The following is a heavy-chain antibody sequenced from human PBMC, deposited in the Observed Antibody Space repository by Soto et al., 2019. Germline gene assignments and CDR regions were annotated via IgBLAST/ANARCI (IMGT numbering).Heavy chain of an antibody. D-gene: IGHD6-13*01. CDR1: GGSISSNY. CDR3: ARYRREAVAGYTLDN. CDR2: VYNSGST. Sequence: SETLSLTCTVSGGSISSNYWTWIRQPPGKGLEWIGYVYNSGSTNYNPSLKSRVTISEDTSKSQFSLKVNSMTAADTAVYYCARYRREAVAGYTLDNWGQGTLVTVSS. V-gene: IGHV4-59*01. J-gene: IGHJ4*02.